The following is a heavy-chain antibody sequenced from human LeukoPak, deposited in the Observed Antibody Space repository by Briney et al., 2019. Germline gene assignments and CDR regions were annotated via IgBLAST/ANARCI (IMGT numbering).Heavy chain of an antibody. V-gene: IGHV1-3*01. CDR3: ERSSLIYYYDSSDYYSNWFDP. D-gene: IGHD3-22*01. CDR2: INVGNGNT. Sequence: ASVKVSCKASGYTFTTYAMHWVRQAPGHRLEWMGWINVGNGNTKYSQKFQGRVTITRDTSATAAYMELSSLRSEDTAVYYCERSSLIYYYDSSDYYSNWFDPWGQGTLVTVSS. CDR1: GYTFTTYA. J-gene: IGHJ5*02.